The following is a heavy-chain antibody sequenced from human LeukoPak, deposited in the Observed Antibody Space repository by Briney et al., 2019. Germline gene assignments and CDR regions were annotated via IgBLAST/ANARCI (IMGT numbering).Heavy chain of an antibody. J-gene: IGHJ4*02. CDR1: GFTFSSYA. V-gene: IGHV3-23*01. CDR3: AKSRRDSLSHIVVVPVVFDY. CDR2: ISGSGGST. D-gene: IGHD2-2*01. Sequence: GGSLRLSCAASGFTFSSYAMSWVRQAPGKGLEWVSAISGSGGSTYYADSVKGRFTISRDNSKNTLYLQMNSLRAEDTAVYYCAKSRRDSLSHIVVVPVVFDYWGQGTLVTVSS.